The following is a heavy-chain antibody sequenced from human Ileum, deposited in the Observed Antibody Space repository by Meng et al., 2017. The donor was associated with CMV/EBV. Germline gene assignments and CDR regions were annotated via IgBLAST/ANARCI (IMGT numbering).Heavy chain of an antibody. CDR1: GASFSDFY. CDR3: ARGQDNHKGGVH. V-gene: IGHV4-34*01. Sequence: WGAGALNASATLSLTLDVYGASFSDFYWSWTRHLPGKGLEWIGEIHPRGSTHYNPSLESRVSISVHMSNNQFSLKVSSVTAADTAVYYCARGQDNHKGGVHWGQGTLVTVSS. D-gene: IGHD1-14*01. CDR2: IHPRGST. J-gene: IGHJ4*02.